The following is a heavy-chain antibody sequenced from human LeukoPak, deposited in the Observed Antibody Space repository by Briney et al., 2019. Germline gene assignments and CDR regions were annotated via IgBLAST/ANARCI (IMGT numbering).Heavy chain of an antibody. Sequence: GESLKISCKGSGYRFTNYWIGWVRQMPGKGPEWMGIIYPGDSDTRYSPSFQGQVTISADKSISTAYLQWSSLKASDTAMYYCARRGEVAAAPRWFDPWGQGTLVTVSS. CDR3: ARRGEVAAAPRWFDP. V-gene: IGHV5-51*01. J-gene: IGHJ5*02. CDR1: GYRFTNYW. CDR2: IYPGDSDT. D-gene: IGHD2-2*01.